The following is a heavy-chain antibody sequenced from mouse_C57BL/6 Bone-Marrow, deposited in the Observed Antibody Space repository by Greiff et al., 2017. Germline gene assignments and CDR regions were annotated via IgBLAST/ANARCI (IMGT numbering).Heavy chain of an antibody. CDR1: GFTIKDDY. CDR2: IDPENGDT. J-gene: IGHJ2*01. D-gene: IGHD1-1*01. CDR3: STVYYYGSSPYYFDY. Sequence: VQLQQSGAELVRPGASVKLSCTASGFTIKDDYMHWVKQRPEQGLEWIGWIDPENGDTEYASKFQGKATITADTSSNTAYLQLSSLTSEDTAVYSCSTVYYYGSSPYYFDYWGQGTTLTVSS. V-gene: IGHV14-4*01.